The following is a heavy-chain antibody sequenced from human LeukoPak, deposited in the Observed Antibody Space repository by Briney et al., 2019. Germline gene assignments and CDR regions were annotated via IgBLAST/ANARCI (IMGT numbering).Heavy chain of an antibody. V-gene: IGHV3-66*01. J-gene: IGHJ6*02. CDR1: GFIVSTNY. CDR2: IYSDGST. CDR3: ARDRFNGMDV. Sequence: PGGSLRPSCATSGFIVSTNYMTWVRQAPRKGLEWVSIIYSDGSTYYADSVKGRFTISIDNSKNTLYLQMNSLGAEDTAAYYCARDRFNGMDVWGQGTTVTVSS. D-gene: IGHD3-3*01.